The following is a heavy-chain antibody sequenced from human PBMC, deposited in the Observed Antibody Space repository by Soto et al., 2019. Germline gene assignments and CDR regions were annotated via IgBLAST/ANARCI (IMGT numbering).Heavy chain of an antibody. V-gene: IGHV3-30*18. CDR2: ISYDGSNQ. CDR3: AKDQASGQGSFDS. CDR1: GFTFNIYG. Sequence: GGSLRLSCAASGFTFNIYGIHWVRQAPDKGLEWVALISYDGSNQYYADSVKGRFTISRDNSKNTLFLQMNSLRADDTAVYYCAKDQASGQGSFDSWGQGTLVTVSS. J-gene: IGHJ4*02.